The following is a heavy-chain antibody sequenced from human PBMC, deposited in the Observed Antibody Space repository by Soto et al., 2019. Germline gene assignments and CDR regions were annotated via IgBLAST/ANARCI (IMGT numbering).Heavy chain of an antibody. D-gene: IGHD3-10*01. V-gene: IGHV4-59*08. CDR2: VYYSGST. CDR3: ARRLLWFGEFLDYYYGMDV. CDR1: GGSISGYG. J-gene: IGHJ6*02. Sequence: SEPMSVTWTVAGGSISGYGWRWIRQPQGKGLEWIGYVYYSGSTYYNPSLKSRVTISVDTSKNQFSLKLSSVTAADTAVYYCARRLLWFGEFLDYYYGMDVWGQGTTVTVSS.